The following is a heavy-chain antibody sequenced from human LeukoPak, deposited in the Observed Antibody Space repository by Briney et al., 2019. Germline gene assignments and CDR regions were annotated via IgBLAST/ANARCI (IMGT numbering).Heavy chain of an antibody. J-gene: IGHJ4*02. CDR1: GYSISSGYY. Sequence: SETLSLTCTVSGYSISSGYYWGWIRQPPGKGLEWIGSIYHSGSTYYNPSLKSRVTISVDTSKNQFSLKLSSVTAADTAVYYCASQYNWNYEDYWGQGTLVTVSS. CDR2: IYHSGST. V-gene: IGHV4-38-2*02. CDR3: ASQYNWNYEDY. D-gene: IGHD1-7*01.